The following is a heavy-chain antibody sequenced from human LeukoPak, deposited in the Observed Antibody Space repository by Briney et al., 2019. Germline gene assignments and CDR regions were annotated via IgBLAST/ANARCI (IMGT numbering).Heavy chain of an antibody. J-gene: IGHJ4*02. CDR3: TKGGYNYNYGELDY. V-gene: IGHV3-23*01. CDR1: GFTFSSYA. CDR2: ISGSGGST. D-gene: IGHD5-18*01. Sequence: GGSLRLSCAASGFTFSSYAMSWARQAPGKGLEWVSAISGSGGSTYYADSVKGRFTISRDNSKNTLYLQMNSLRAEDTAVYYCTKGGYNYNYGELDYWGQGTLVTVSS.